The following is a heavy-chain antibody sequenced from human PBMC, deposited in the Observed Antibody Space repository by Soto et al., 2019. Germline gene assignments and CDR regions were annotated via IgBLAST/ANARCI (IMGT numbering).Heavy chain of an antibody. CDR1: GFTFSSYG. V-gene: IGHV3-33*01. J-gene: IGHJ4*02. CDR3: ARDRAVDTPFDY. Sequence: QVQLVESGGGVVQPGRSLRLSCAASGFTFSSYGMHWVRQAPGKGLEWVAVIWYDGSNKYYADSVKGRFTISRDNSKNTLYLQMSSLRAEDTAVYYGARDRAVDTPFDYWAQGTLVTVSS. D-gene: IGHD5-18*01. CDR2: IWYDGSNK.